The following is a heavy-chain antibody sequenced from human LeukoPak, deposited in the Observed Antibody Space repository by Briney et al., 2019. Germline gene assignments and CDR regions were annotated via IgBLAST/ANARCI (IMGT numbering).Heavy chain of an antibody. CDR3: ARGTVGAIFGVVTYYYGMDV. CDR1: GYTFTSYD. D-gene: IGHD3-3*01. V-gene: IGHV1-8*01. Sequence: ASVKVSCKASGYTFTSYDINWVRQATGQGLAWMGWMNPNSGNTGYAQKFQGRVTMTRNTSISTAYMELSSLRSEDTAVYYCARGTVGAIFGVVTYYYGMDVWGQGTTVTVSS. CDR2: MNPNSGNT. J-gene: IGHJ6*02.